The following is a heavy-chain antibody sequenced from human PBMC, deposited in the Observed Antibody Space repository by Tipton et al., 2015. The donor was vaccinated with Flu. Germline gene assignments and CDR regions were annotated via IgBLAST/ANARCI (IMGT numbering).Heavy chain of an antibody. CDR3: ARVDGSGYYPGH. Sequence: LRLSCTVSGGSISSYYWSWIRQPPGKGLEWIGYIYYSGSTNYNPSLKSRVTISVDTSKNQFSLKLSSVTAADTAVYYCARVDGSGYYPGHWGQGTLVTVSS. J-gene: IGHJ4*02. V-gene: IGHV4-59*01. CDR2: IYYSGST. D-gene: IGHD3-22*01. CDR1: GGSISSYY.